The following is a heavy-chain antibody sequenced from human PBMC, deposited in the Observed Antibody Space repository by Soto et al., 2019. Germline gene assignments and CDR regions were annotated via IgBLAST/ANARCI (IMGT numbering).Heavy chain of an antibody. J-gene: IGHJ5*02. Sequence: GASVKVSCKASGFTFSSSAVQWVRQARGQRLEWIGEIVVGSGNTNYAQKFQERVTITRDKSTSTAYMELSSLRSEDTAFYYCAAFDPGPMGFDPWGQGTLVTVPQ. CDR1: GFTFSSSA. CDR2: IVVGSGNT. D-gene: IGHD3-9*01. CDR3: AAFDPGPMGFDP. V-gene: IGHV1-58*01.